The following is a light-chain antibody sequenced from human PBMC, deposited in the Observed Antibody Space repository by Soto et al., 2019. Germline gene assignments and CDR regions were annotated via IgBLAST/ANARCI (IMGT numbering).Light chain of an antibody. CDR1: QSVINSY. Sequence: EIVLTQSPGTLSLSPGERATLSCRASQSVINSYVAWYQQKPGQAPRLLIYGASSRATGIPDRLSGSGAGTEFIFTISRLEPEDFAVYYCQQYGTAPYTFGQGTKVEIK. V-gene: IGKV3-20*01. J-gene: IGKJ2*01. CDR3: QQYGTAPYT. CDR2: GAS.